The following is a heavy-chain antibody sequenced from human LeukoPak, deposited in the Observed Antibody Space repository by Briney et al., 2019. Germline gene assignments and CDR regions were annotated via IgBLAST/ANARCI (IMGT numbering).Heavy chain of an antibody. CDR3: AGKLYYYDTPEH. D-gene: IGHD3-22*01. CDR1: GGSISSYY. J-gene: IGHJ4*02. Sequence: SETLSLTCTVSGGSISSYYWSWIRQPPGKGLEWIGYIYYSGSTNYNPSLKSRVTISVDTSKNQFSLKLSSVTAADTAVYYCAGKLYYYDTPEHWGQGTLVTVSS. CDR2: IYYSGST. V-gene: IGHV4-59*12.